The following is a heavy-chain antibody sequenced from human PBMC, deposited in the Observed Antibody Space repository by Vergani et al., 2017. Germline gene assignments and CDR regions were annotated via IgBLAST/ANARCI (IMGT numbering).Heavy chain of an antibody. J-gene: IGHJ3*02. Sequence: EVQLLESGGDLVQPGGSLRLSCAASGFTFDDYAMHWVRQAPGKGLEWVSGISWNSGSIGYADSVKGRFTISRDNAKNSLYLQMNSLRAEDMALYYCAKDIWSGISDAFDIWGQGTTVTVSS. D-gene: IGHD3-10*01. CDR2: ISWNSGSI. V-gene: IGHV3-9*03. CDR1: GFTFDDYA. CDR3: AKDIWSGISDAFDI.